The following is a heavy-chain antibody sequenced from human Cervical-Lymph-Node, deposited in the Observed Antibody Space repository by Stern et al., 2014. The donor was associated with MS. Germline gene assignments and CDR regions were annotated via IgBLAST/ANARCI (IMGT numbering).Heavy chain of an antibody. V-gene: IGHV3-33*01. CDR3: ARGHIPYAYNYLFDY. D-gene: IGHD5-24*01. CDR2: GWYPGSTA. J-gene: IGHJ4*02. Sequence: QVQLVQSGGGVVQPGTSLRLSCAASGFTFSSYGMHWVRQAPGKGMERGALGWYPGSTAYYPNSVKGRFTISRDNSKNTLSLQMNSLTAEDTAVYYCARGHIPYAYNYLFDYWGQGTLVTVSS. CDR1: GFTFSSYG.